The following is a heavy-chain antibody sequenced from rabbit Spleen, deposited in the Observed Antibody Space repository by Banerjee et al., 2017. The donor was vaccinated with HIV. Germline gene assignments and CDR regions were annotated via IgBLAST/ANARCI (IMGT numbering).Heavy chain of an antibody. V-gene: IGHV1S45*01. J-gene: IGHJ4*01. CDR2: IYTGSGGT. CDR3: ARGDSSDYKGFNL. D-gene: IGHD8-1*01. Sequence: QEQLEESGGDLVKPGASLTLTCTASGFSFSSSYYMSWVRQAPGKGLEWIGTIYTGSGGTYYASWAKGRFTISKTSSTTVTLQMTSLTGADTATHFCARGDSSDYKGFNLWGQGTLVTVS. CDR1: GFSFSSSYY.